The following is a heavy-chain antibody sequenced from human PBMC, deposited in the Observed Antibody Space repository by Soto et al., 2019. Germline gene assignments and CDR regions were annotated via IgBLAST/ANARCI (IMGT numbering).Heavy chain of an antibody. V-gene: IGHV3-23*01. CDR3: AKGRYYDSSGYPFEY. D-gene: IGHD3-22*01. J-gene: IGHJ4*02. CDR1: GFTFSNYA. CDR2: NSGSGTST. Sequence: GGSLRLSCAASGFTFSNYAMSWVRQAPGKGLEWVSGNSGSGTSTYYADAVKGRFTISRDNSKNKLYLQMNSLRAEDTAVYYCAKGRYYDSSGYPFEYWGQGTLVTVSS.